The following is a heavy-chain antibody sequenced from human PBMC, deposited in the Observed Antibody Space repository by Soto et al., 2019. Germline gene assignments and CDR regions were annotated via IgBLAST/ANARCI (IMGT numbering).Heavy chain of an antibody. Sequence: QVQLVQSGAEVKKPGASVKVSCKASGYTFTSYGISWVRQAPGQGLEWMGWISAYNGNTTYAQKLQGRVTMTTDTSTSTAYMELRSLRSDDTAVYYCARAGYYYDSSGYPHDAFDIWGQGTMVTVSS. CDR2: ISAYNGNT. D-gene: IGHD3-22*01. V-gene: IGHV1-18*01. CDR3: ARAGYYYDSSGYPHDAFDI. J-gene: IGHJ3*02. CDR1: GYTFTSYG.